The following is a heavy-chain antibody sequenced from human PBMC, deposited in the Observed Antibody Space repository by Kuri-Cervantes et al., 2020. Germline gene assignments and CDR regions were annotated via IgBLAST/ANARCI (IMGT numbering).Heavy chain of an antibody. V-gene: IGHV4-34*01. Sequence: SQTLSLTCAVYGGSFRGYYWSWIRQPPGKGLEWIGSIYHSGSTYYHPSLKSRVTISVDTSKNQFSLNLSSVTAADTAVYYCASHRQLPTFHYWGQGTLVTVSS. D-gene: IGHD1-1*01. CDR2: IYHSGST. J-gene: IGHJ4*02. CDR3: ASHRQLPTFHY. CDR1: GGSFRGYY.